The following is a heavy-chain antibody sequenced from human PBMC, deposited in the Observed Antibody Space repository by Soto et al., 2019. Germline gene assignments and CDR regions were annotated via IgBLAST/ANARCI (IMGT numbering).Heavy chain of an antibody. Sequence: QVQLVQSGAEVKKPGSSVKVSCKASGGTFSSYAISWVRQAPGQGLEWMGGIIPIFGTANYAQKFQGRVTIAAXDXTSXAYMELSSLRSEDTAVYYCAREGGSGNYRYYAMDVWGQGTTVTVSS. J-gene: IGHJ6*02. D-gene: IGHD3-10*01. CDR2: IIPIFGTA. CDR3: AREGGSGNYRYYAMDV. CDR1: GGTFSSYA. V-gene: IGHV1-69*12.